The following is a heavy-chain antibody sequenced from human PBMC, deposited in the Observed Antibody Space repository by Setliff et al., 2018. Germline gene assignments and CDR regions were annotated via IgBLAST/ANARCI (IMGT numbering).Heavy chain of an antibody. J-gene: IGHJ4*02. D-gene: IGHD3-9*01. Sequence: SETLSLTCTVSGASISSSSYYWAWIRQPPGKGLEWIGSIYYSGSTYYNPSLKSRVTISVDTSKNQFSLKLSSVTAADTAAYYCARTLYDYDILTGPGYYFDYWGQGTLVTVSS. CDR3: ARTLYDYDILTGPGYYFDY. CDR2: IYYSGST. V-gene: IGHV4-39*07. CDR1: GASISSSSYY.